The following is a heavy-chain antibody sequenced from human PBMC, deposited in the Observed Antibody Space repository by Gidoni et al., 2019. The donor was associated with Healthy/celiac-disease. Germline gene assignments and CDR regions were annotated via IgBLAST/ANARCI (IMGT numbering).Heavy chain of an antibody. D-gene: IGHD2-2*01. CDR2: INAGNGNT. V-gene: IGHV1-3*01. Sequence: QVQLVQSGAEVKKPGASVKVSCKASGYTFTSYAMHWVRQAPGQRLEWMGWINAGNGNTKYSQKFQGRVTITRDTSASTAYMELSSLRSEDTAVYYCARVAVIDIVVVPAAKKPQLGFGAFDIWGQGTMVTVSS. J-gene: IGHJ3*02. CDR3: ARVAVIDIVVVPAAKKPQLGFGAFDI. CDR1: GYTFTSYA.